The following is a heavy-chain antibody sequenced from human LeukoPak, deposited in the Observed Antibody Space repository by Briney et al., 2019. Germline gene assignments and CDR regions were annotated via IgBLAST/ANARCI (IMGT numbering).Heavy chain of an antibody. D-gene: IGHD3-22*01. CDR1: GGSISSYY. CDR3: ARADYYDSSGYLDAFGI. V-gene: IGHV4-59*12. CDR2: IYYSGST. J-gene: IGHJ3*02. Sequence: SETLSLTCTVSGGSISSYYWSWIRQPPGKGLEWIGYIYYSGSTNYNPSLKSRVTISVDTSKNQFSLKLSSVTAADTAVYYCARADYYDSSGYLDAFGIWGQGTMVTVSS.